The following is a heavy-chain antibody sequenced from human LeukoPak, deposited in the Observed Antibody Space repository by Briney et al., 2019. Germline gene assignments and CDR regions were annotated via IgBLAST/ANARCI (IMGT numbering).Heavy chain of an antibody. Sequence: SETLSLTCTVSGGSICSSSYYWGWIRQPPGKGLEWIGSFYYSGSTYYNPSLKSRVTISVDTSKNQFSLKLSSVTAADTAVYYCARLTGDSLYFDYWGQGTLVTVSS. CDR1: GGSICSSSYY. CDR2: FYYSGST. V-gene: IGHV4-39*01. CDR3: ARLTGDSLYFDY. D-gene: IGHD7-27*01. J-gene: IGHJ4*02.